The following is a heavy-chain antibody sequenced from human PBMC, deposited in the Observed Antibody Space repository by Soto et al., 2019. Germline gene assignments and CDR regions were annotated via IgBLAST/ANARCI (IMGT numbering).Heavy chain of an antibody. Sequence: EVQLLESGGGLVQPGGSLRLSCATSGLSFSLYSMGWVRQAPGKGLEWVSAISGSGRNIHYADSVKGRFTISRDNSKNTLSLQMNSLGAEDTALYYCAKDDRTASRIAYGGQGTLVTVTS. J-gene: IGHJ4*02. CDR1: GLSFSLYS. CDR2: ISGSGRNI. V-gene: IGHV3-23*01. D-gene: IGHD2-21*02. CDR3: AKDDRTASRIAY.